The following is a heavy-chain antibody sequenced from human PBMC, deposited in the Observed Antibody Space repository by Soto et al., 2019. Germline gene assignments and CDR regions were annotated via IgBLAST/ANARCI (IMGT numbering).Heavy chain of an antibody. J-gene: IGHJ3*02. CDR1: GFTFSSYS. CDR2: ISSSSSYI. CDR3: ARDDAAVAFDI. D-gene: IGHD6-13*01. Sequence: PGGSLRLSCAASGFTFSSYSMNWVRQAPGKGLEWVSSISSSSSYIYYADSVKGRFTTSRDNAKNSLYLQMNSLRAEDTAVYYCARDDAAVAFDIWGQGTMVTVSS. V-gene: IGHV3-21*01.